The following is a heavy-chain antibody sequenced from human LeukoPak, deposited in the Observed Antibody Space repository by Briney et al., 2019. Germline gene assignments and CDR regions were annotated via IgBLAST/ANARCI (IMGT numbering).Heavy chain of an antibody. D-gene: IGHD3-10*01. CDR2: IYSSGST. V-gene: IGHV4-59*01. J-gene: IGHJ6*02. CDR1: GGSISSYY. CDR3: ARDKSYYGSGGHYGMDV. Sequence: SETLSLTCTVSGGSISSYYRSWIRQPPGKGLEWIGYIYSSGSTNYNPSLESRVTISVDTSKNQFSLRLRSVTAADTAVYYCARDKSYYGSGGHYGMDVWGQETTVTVS.